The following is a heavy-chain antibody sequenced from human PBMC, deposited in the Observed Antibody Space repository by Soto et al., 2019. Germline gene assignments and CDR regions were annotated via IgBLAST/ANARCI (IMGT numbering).Heavy chain of an antibody. CDR2: IYYSGST. CDR1: GGSISSSSYY. Sequence: SETLSLTCTVSGGSISSSSYYWGWIRQPPGKGLEWIGSIYYSGSTYYNPSLKSRVTISVDTSKNQFSLKLSSVTAADTAVYYCARNTLVAPPQSPYYYYYGMDVWGQGTTVTVSS. J-gene: IGHJ6*02. D-gene: IGHD6-6*01. CDR3: ARNTLVAPPQSPYYYYYGMDV. V-gene: IGHV4-39*01.